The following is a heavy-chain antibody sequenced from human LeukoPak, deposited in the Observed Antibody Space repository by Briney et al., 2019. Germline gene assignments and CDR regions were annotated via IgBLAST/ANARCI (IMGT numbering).Heavy chain of an antibody. J-gene: IGHJ4*02. D-gene: IGHD5-18*01. V-gene: IGHV3-30*18. CDR2: ISYDGSNK. CDR1: GFTFSSYG. Sequence: GGSLRLSCAASGFTFSSYGMHWVRQAPGKGLEWVAVISYDGSNKYYADSVKGRFTISRDNSKNTLYLQMNSLRAEDTAVYYCAKDANTQLWFYPTDYWGQGTLVTVSS. CDR3: AKDANTQLWFYPTDY.